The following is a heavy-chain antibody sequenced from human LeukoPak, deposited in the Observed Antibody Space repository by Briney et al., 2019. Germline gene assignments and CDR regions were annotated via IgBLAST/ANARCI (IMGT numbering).Heavy chain of an antibody. D-gene: IGHD1-26*01. V-gene: IGHV4-4*02. CDR3: ARGGWELRIFDY. CDR2: IYHSGST. Sequence: PGGSLRLSCAASGFTFSSYAMSWVRQPPGKGLEWIGEIYHSGSTNYNPSLKSRVTISVDKSKNQFSLKLSSVTAADTAVYYCARGGWELRIFDYWGQGPLVTVSS. J-gene: IGHJ4*02. CDR1: GFTFSSYAM.